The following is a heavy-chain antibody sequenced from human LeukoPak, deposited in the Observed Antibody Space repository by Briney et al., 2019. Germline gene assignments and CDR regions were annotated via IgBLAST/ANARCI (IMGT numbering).Heavy chain of an antibody. V-gene: IGHV3-53*01. Sequence: GGSLRLSCAASGFTVSSNYMSWVRQAPGKGLEWVSVIYSGGSTYYADSVKGRFTISRDNSKNTLYLQMNSLRAEDTAVYYCASLYGSGSYSFDYWGQGTLVTVSS. D-gene: IGHD3-10*01. CDR1: GFTVSSNY. J-gene: IGHJ4*02. CDR3: ASLYGSGSYSFDY. CDR2: IYSGGST.